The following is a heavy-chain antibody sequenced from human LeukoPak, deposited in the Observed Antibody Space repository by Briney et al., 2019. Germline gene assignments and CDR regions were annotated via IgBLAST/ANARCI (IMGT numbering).Heavy chain of an antibody. Sequence: QPGGSLRLSCAASGFTVSSNYMSWVRQAPGRGLEWVSTISGSGGSTYYADSVKGRFTTSRDNSKNTLYLHMNSLRAEDTAVYYCAMGAGQNYWGQGTLVTVSS. J-gene: IGHJ4*02. CDR2: ISGSGGST. V-gene: IGHV3-23*01. CDR3: AMGAGQNY. CDR1: GFTVSSNY. D-gene: IGHD1-26*01.